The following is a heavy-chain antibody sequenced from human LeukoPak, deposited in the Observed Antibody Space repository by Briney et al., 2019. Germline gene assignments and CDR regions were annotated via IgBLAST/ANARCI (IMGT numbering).Heavy chain of an antibody. Sequence: ASVKVSCKASGYTFTSYAMNWVRQAPGQGLEWMGWINTNTGNPTYAQGCTGRFVFSLDTSVSTAYLQISSLKAEDTAVYYCASGASRYYYDSSGSPFDYWGQGTLVTVSS. CDR3: ASGASRYYYDSSGSPFDY. J-gene: IGHJ4*02. V-gene: IGHV7-4-1*02. D-gene: IGHD3-22*01. CDR1: GYTFTSYA. CDR2: INTNTGNP.